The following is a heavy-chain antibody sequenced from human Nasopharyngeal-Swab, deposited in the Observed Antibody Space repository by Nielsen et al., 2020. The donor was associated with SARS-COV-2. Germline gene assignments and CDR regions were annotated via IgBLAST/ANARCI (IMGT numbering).Heavy chain of an antibody. CDR1: GFTFSSYA. Sequence: GESLKISCAASGFTFSSYAMSWVRQAPGKGLEWVSAISGSGGSTYYADSVKGRFTISRDNSKNTLYLQMNSLRAEDTAVYYCARDIIAAAGRTGFWGRGTLVTVSS. J-gene: IGHJ4*02. D-gene: IGHD6-13*01. CDR2: ISGSGGST. CDR3: ARDIIAAAGRTGF. V-gene: IGHV3-23*01.